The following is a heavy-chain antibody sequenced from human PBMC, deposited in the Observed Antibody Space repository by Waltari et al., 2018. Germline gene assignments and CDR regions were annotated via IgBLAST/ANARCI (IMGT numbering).Heavy chain of an antibody. V-gene: IGHV3-23*03. CDR2: IYSGGSST. CDR1: GFTFSSYA. Sequence: EVQLLESGGGLVQPGGSLRLSCAASGFTFSSYAMSWVRQAPGKGLEWASVIYSGGSSTYYADSVKGRFTISRDNSKNTLYLQMNSLRAEDTAVYYCAKDGVDYGDYGARGDYWGQGTLVTVSS. J-gene: IGHJ4*02. D-gene: IGHD4-17*01. CDR3: AKDGVDYGDYGARGDY.